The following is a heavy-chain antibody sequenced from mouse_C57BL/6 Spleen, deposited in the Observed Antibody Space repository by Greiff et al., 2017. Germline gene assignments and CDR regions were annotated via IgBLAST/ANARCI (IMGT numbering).Heavy chain of an antibody. J-gene: IGHJ2*01. V-gene: IGHV1-50*01. D-gene: IGHD1-1*02. Sequence: QVQLKQPGAELVKPGAPVKLSCKASGYTFTSYWMQWVKQRPGQGLEWIGEIDPSDSYTNYNQKFKGKATLTVDTSSSTAYMQLSSLTSEDSAVYYCARRGGYPDYWGQGTTLTVSS. CDR3: ARRGGYPDY. CDR1: GYTFTSYW. CDR2: IDPSDSYT.